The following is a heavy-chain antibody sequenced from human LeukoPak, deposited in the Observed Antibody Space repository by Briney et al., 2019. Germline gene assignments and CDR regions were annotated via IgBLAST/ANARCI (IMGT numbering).Heavy chain of an antibody. CDR2: INHSGST. J-gene: IGHJ4*02. Sequence: PSETLSLTCAVYGGSFGGYYWSWIRQPPGKGLEWIGEINHSGSTNYNPSLKSRVTISVDTSKNQFSLKLSSVTAADTAVYYCARVGLGLSDYWGQGTLVTVSS. D-gene: IGHD3-16*01. CDR1: GGSFGGYY. CDR3: ARVGLGLSDY. V-gene: IGHV4-34*01.